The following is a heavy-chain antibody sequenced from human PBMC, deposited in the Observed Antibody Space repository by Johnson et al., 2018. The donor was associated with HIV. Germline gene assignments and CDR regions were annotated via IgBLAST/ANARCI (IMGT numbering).Heavy chain of an antibody. Sequence: VQLVESGGGLVKPGGSLRLSCAASGFTYSDYYTSWVRQAPGKGLEWVSAISGSGGSTYSADSVTGRFTLSRDNSKNTLYLQMNSLRAEDTAVYYCARGWDAFDIWGQGTMVTVSS. CDR1: GFTYSDYY. CDR2: ISGSGGST. D-gene: IGHD2-15*01. J-gene: IGHJ3*02. V-gene: IGHV3-23*04. CDR3: ARGWDAFDI.